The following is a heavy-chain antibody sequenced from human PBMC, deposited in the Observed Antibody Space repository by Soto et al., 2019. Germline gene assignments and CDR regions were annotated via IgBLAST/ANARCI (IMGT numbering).Heavy chain of an antibody. CDR1: GGSISSGGYY. CDR2: IYYSGST. CDR3: ARDGDYGDFIPPYFDY. D-gene: IGHD4-17*01. Sequence: LSLTCTVSGGSISSGGYYWSWIRQHPGKGLEWIGYIYYSGSTYYNPSLKSRVTISVDTSKNQFSLKLSSVNAADTAVYYCARDGDYGDFIPPYFDYWGQGTLVTVSS. V-gene: IGHV4-31*03. J-gene: IGHJ4*02.